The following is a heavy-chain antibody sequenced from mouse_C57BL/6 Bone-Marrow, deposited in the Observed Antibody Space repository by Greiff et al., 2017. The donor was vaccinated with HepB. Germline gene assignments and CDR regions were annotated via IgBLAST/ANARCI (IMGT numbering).Heavy chain of an antibody. CDR1: GFTFSSYA. Sequence: DVMLVESGEGLVKPGGSLKLSCAASGFTFSSYAMSWVRQTPEKRLEWVAYISSGGDYIYYADTVKGRFTISRDNARNTLYLQMSSLKSEDTAMYYCTRLYDFYFDYWGQGTTLTVSS. V-gene: IGHV5-9-1*02. D-gene: IGHD2-3*01. J-gene: IGHJ2*01. CDR3: TRLYDFYFDY. CDR2: ISSGGDYI.